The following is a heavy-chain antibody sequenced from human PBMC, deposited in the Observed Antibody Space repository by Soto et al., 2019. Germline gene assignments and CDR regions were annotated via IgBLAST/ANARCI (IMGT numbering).Heavy chain of an antibody. J-gene: IGHJ4*02. V-gene: IGHV3-21*01. CDR2: ISSSSSYI. Sequence: EGSLRLSCAASGFTFSSYSMNWVRQAPGKGLEWVSSISSSSSYIYYADSVKGRFTISRDNAKNSLYLQMNSLRAEDTAVYYCARDDDDFWSGYYNSHFDYWGQGTLVTVSS. CDR1: GFTFSSYS. D-gene: IGHD3-3*01. CDR3: ARDDDDFWSGYYNSHFDY.